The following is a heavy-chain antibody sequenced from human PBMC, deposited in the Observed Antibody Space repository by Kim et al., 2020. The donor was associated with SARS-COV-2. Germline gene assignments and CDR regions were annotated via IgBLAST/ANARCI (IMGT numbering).Heavy chain of an antibody. CDR1: GFTFSSYA. D-gene: IGHD6-6*01. J-gene: IGHJ4*02. Sequence: GGSLRLSCAASGFTFSSYAMSWVRQAPGKGLEWVSAISGSGGSTYYADSVKGRFTISRDNSKNTLYLQMNSLRAEDTAVYYCAKGGPSPPVYIAARPFDYWGQGTLVTVSS. CDR3: AKGGPSPPVYIAARPFDY. V-gene: IGHV3-23*01. CDR2: ISGSGGST.